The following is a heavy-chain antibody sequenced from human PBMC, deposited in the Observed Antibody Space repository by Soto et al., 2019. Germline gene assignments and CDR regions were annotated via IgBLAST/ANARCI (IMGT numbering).Heavy chain of an antibody. V-gene: IGHV3-30*18. D-gene: IGHD3-10*01. J-gene: IGHJ6*02. CDR3: TKDSPRFGDSSFPRGMDV. Sequence: QVQLVESGGGVVQPGRSLRLSCAASGLTFASYGMHWVRQAPGKGLQWVAVISYDGTKKYYAESVKGRFTISRDNSKHTLDLQMNGLTAEDTATYYCTKDSPRFGDSSFPRGMDVWGQGTTVTVSS. CDR1: GLTFASYG. CDR2: ISYDGTKK.